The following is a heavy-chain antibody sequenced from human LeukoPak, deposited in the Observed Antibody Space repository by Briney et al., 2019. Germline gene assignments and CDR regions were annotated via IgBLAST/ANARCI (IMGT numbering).Heavy chain of an antibody. CDR2: INHSGST. J-gene: IGHJ6*03. D-gene: IGHD6-13*01. Sequence: PSETLSLTCAVYGGSFSGYYWSWIRQPPGKGLGWIGEINHSGSTNYNPSLKSRVTISVDTSKNQFSLKLSSVTAADTAVYYCARGGAAAGRSSYYYYYMDVWGKGTTVTVSS. CDR1: GGSFSGYY. CDR3: ARGGAAAGRSSYYYYYMDV. V-gene: IGHV4-34*01.